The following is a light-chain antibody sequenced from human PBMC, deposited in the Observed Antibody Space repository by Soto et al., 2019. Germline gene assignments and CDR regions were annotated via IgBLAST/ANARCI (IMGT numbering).Light chain of an antibody. Sequence: DIQMTQSPSTLSASVGDRVTITCRASQSISTWLAWYQQEPGKAPKLLIHKASSVQSGVPSRFSGSGSGTDFTLTISSLHPDDFETYYCQQYNSYSPTFGQGTRVEIK. CDR3: QQYNSYSPT. CDR2: KAS. CDR1: QSISTW. J-gene: IGKJ1*01. V-gene: IGKV1-5*03.